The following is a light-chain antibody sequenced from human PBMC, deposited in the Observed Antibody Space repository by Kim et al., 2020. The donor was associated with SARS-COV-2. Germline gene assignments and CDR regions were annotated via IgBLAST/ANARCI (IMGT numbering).Light chain of an antibody. CDR1: QSISCY. CDR2: AAS. Sequence: AAIGDRFTITWQESQSISCYLHWYQQKPGKAPKLLIYAASNLQSGVPSNFSGSGSGTDFTLTISSLQPEDFATYYCQQRYSSPKTFGQGTKVNIK. CDR3: QQRYSSPKT. J-gene: IGKJ1*01. V-gene: IGKV1-39*01.